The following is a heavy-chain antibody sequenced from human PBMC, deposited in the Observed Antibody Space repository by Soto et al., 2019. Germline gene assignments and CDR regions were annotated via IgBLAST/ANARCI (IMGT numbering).Heavy chain of an antibody. CDR3: TRGRQRPPYYFDC. D-gene: IGHD1-1*01. J-gene: IGHJ4*02. V-gene: IGHV3-49*03. Sequence: PGGSLRLSCTASGFTFGDYAVSWFRQAPGKGLEWVGFIRGKGFGGTTEYAASVKGGFTISREDSKSIAFLQMNGLKTEDTAVYYCTRGRQRPPYYFDCWGQGTLVTV. CDR2: IRGKGFGGTT. CDR1: GFTFGDYA.